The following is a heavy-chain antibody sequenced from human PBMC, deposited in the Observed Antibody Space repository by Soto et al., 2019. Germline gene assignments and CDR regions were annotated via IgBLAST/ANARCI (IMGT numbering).Heavy chain of an antibody. CDR1: GGSISSSSYY. CDR2: ITYSGRT. D-gene: IGHD3-16*02. V-gene: IGHV4-39*01. J-gene: IGHJ4*02. Sequence: SETLSLTCTVSGGSISSSSYYWGWIRQPPGWGLEWIGSITYSGRTYYNPTLKSRVTVSVDTSKNQFSLKLNSVTAADTAVYYCARVGSFFGGVIDQPSYFDNWGQGTLVTVSS. CDR3: ARVGSFFGGVIDQPSYFDN.